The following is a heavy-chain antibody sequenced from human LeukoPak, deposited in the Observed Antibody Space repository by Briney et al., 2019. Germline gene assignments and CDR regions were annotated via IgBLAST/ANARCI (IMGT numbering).Heavy chain of an antibody. CDR3: ARGNWFDP. V-gene: IGHV1-69*05. CDR2: IIPIFGTA. Sequence: SVKVSCKASGGTFSSYAISWVRQAPGQGLEWMGGIIPIFGTANYAQKFQGRVTMTTDTSTSTAYMELRSLRSDDTAVYYCARGNWFDPWGQGTLVTVSS. CDR1: GGTFSSYA. J-gene: IGHJ5*02.